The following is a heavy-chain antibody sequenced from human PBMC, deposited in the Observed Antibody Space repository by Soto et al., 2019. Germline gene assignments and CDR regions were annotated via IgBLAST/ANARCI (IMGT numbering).Heavy chain of an antibody. CDR3: ARGPLGYCISTSCQYNWFDP. V-gene: IGHV1-69*08. J-gene: IGHJ5*02. Sequence: GASVKVSCKASGGTFSSYTISWVRQAPGQGLEWMGRIIPILGTANYAQKFQGRVTITADESTSTAYMELSSLRSEDTAVYYCARGPLGYCISTSCQYNWFDPWGQGTLVTVSS. CDR2: IIPILGTA. CDR1: GGTFSSYT. D-gene: IGHD2-2*01.